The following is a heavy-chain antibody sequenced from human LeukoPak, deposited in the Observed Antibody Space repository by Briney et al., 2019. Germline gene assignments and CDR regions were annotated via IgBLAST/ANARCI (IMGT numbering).Heavy chain of an antibody. V-gene: IGHV4-30-4*08. CDR2: IYYGGST. Sequence: PSETLSLTCTVSGGSISSGDFYWSWLRQPPGKGLEWIGYIYYGGSTYYNPSLKSRVTISVDTSKNQFSLKLSSVTAADTAVYSCAKQWLRNAFDIWGQGTMVTVSS. J-gene: IGHJ3*02. D-gene: IGHD3-22*01. CDR3: AKQWLRNAFDI. CDR1: GGSISSGDFY.